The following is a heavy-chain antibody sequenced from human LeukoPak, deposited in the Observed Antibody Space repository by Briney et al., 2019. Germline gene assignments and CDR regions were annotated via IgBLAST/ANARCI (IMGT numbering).Heavy chain of an antibody. J-gene: IGHJ6*03. V-gene: IGHV3-74*01. Sequence: PGGSLRLSCAASGFTFSSYEMNWVRQAPGKGLVWVSRINSDGSSTSYADSVKGRFTISRDNAKNTLYLQMNSLRAEDTAVYYCARGLVATIGLHYYYMDVWGKGTTVTVSS. CDR2: INSDGSST. CDR1: GFTFSSYE. CDR3: ARGLVATIGLHYYYMDV. D-gene: IGHD5-12*01.